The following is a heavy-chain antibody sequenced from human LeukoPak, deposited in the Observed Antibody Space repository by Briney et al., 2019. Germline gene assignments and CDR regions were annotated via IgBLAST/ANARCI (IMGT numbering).Heavy chain of an antibody. CDR3: AKTGSSSWGYFDY. D-gene: IGHD6-13*01. Sequence: PGGSLRLSCAASGFSFSTYAMHWVRQAPGKGLEWVAFIRNDGAIKYYADSVKGRFTVSRDNSKNTVFLQMNSLRPEDTAVYYCAKTGSSSWGYFDYWGQGTLVTVSS. CDR2: IRNDGAIK. CDR1: GFSFSTYA. V-gene: IGHV3-30*02. J-gene: IGHJ4*02.